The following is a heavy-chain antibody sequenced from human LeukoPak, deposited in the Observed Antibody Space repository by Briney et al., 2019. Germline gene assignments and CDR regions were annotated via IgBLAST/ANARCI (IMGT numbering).Heavy chain of an antibody. J-gene: IGHJ5*02. CDR1: GYTFTGYY. Sequence: ASVKVSCKASGYTFTGYYMHWVRQAPGQGLEWMGWINPNSGGTNYAQKFQGRVAMTRDTSISTAYMELSRLRSDDTAVYYCAADYYYDSSGYRSFTWGQGTLVTVSS. CDR3: AADYYYDSSGYRSFT. D-gene: IGHD3-22*01. V-gene: IGHV1-2*02. CDR2: INPNSGGT.